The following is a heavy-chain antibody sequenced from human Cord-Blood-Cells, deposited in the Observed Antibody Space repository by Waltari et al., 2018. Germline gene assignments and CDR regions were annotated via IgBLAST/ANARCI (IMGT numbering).Heavy chain of an antibody. D-gene: IGHD3-3*01. CDR2: INHSGSA. CDR1: GGSFSVYY. J-gene: IGHJ4*02. Sequence: QVQLQQWGAGLLKPSETLSLTCAVYGGSFSVYYWSWIRQPPGTGLELIGGINHSGSANYNPSLKSRVTISVCTSKNQFSLKLSSVTAADTAVYYCARALDFLSGYVRVDYFDYWGQGTLVTVSS. CDR3: ARALDFLSGYVRVDYFDY. V-gene: IGHV4-34*01.